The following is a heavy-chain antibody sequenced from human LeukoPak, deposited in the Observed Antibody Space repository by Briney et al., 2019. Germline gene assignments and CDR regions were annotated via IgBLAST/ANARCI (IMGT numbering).Heavy chain of an antibody. CDR3: ARRSIAVAGPFDY. J-gene: IGHJ4*02. V-gene: IGHV3-48*03. D-gene: IGHD6-19*01. CDR2: ISSSGSTI. CDR1: GFTFSSYE. Sequence: GGSLRLSCAASGFTFSSYEMNWVRQAPGKGLEWVSYISSSGSTIYYADSVKGQFTISRDNAKNSLYLQMNSLRAEDTAVYYCARRSIAVAGPFDYWGQGTLVTVSS.